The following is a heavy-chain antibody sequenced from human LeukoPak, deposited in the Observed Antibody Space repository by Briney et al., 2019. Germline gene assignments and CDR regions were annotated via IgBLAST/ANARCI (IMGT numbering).Heavy chain of an antibody. V-gene: IGHV4-31*03. CDR1: GGSITSGGYY. J-gene: IGHJ6*02. Sequence: KSSETLSLTCTVSGGSITSGGYYWSWTRQHPGKGLEWIGYIYYSGNIYYNPSLKSRVTISVDTSQSQFSLKLTSVTAADTAVYYCAQANSFYHGLDVWGQGTTVTVSS. CDR3: AQANSFYHGLDV. CDR2: IYYSGNI.